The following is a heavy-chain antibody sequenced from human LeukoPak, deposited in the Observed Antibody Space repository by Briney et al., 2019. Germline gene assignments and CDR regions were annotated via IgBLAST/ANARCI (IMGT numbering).Heavy chain of an antibody. J-gene: IGHJ4*02. Sequence: SETLSLTCAVSGYSINNGYYWGWIRQPPGKGLEWIASIYHSGSTHYNPSLKSRVTISVDTSKNQFSLKLSSVTAADTAVYYCARMKYSGSYWDYWGQGTLVTVSS. CDR3: ARMKYSGSYWDY. D-gene: IGHD1-26*01. CDR1: GYSINNGYY. CDR2: IYHSGST. V-gene: IGHV4-38-2*01.